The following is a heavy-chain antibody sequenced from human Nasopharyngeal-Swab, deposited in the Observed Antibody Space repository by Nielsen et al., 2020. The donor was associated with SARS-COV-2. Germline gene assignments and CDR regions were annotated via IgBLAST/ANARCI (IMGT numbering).Heavy chain of an antibody. Sequence: GGSLRLSCAASGFTFSSYTMNWVRQAPGKGLEWVSSISPTSDYIYYAESVKGRFTISRDNAKNSLFLQVNSLRAEETAIYYCVRGSYGHYDSWGQGALITVSS. CDR2: ISPTSDYI. J-gene: IGHJ5*01. CDR1: GFTFSSYT. D-gene: IGHD4-17*01. CDR3: VRGSYGHYDS. V-gene: IGHV3-21*06.